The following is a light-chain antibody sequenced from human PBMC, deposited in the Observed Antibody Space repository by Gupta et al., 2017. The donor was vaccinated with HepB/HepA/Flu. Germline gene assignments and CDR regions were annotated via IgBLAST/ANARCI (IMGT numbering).Light chain of an antibody. V-gene: IGKV3-20*01. CDR3: QQDGSSPYT. CDR1: QSVRSSY. CDR2: CAP. Sequence: EIVLTPSPGTLSLSPGERATLSCRASQSVRSSYLAWYQQIPGQAPRLLIYCAPSRATGIPDRFSGSGSGTDFTLTISRLEPEDFAVYYCQQDGSSPYTFGQGTKLEIK. J-gene: IGKJ2*01.